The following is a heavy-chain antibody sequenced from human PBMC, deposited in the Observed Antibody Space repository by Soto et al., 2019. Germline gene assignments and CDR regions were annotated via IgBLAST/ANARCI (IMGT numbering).Heavy chain of an antibody. CDR1: GGSISSSSYY. D-gene: IGHD3-3*01. V-gene: IGHV4-39*01. J-gene: IGHJ5*02. Sequence: PSETLSLTCTVSGGSISSSSYYWGWIRQPPGKGLEWIGSIYYSGSTYYNPSLKSRVTISVDTSKNQFSLKLSSVTAADTAVYYCARGKVTIFGVVTHPRWFDPWGQGTLVTVSS. CDR3: ARGKVTIFGVVTHPRWFDP. CDR2: IYYSGST.